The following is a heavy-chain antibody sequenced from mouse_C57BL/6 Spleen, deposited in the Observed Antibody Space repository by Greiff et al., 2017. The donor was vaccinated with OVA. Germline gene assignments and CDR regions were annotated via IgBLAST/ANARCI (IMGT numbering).Heavy chain of an antibody. V-gene: IGHV14-2*01. CDR2: IDPADGET. CDR1: GFNIKDYY. CDR3: ARSDSSFAY. J-gene: IGHJ3*01. Sequence: VQLQQSGAELVKPGASVKLSCTASGFNIKDYYMHWVKQRTEQGLEWIGRIDPADGETKYAPKFKGKDTLNADTSSNTAYLQRSSLTSEYTAVYYCARSDSSFAYWGQGTLVTVSA.